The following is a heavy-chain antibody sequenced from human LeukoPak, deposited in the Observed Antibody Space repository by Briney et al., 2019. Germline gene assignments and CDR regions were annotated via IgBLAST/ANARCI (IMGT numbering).Heavy chain of an antibody. CDR2: INHRGSA. CDR3: VRLTWDNQLMLQNSRDAFDL. V-gene: IGHV4-34*01. CDR1: GFTFSSYE. Sequence: GSLRLSCAASGFTFSSYEMNWVRQAPGKGLEWIGDINHRGSATYIPSLKSRVTMSVDSSNNQFSLKLRSVTAADTAVYYCVRLTWDNQLMLQNSRDAFDLWGQGTLVTVSS. D-gene: IGHD2-2*01. J-gene: IGHJ3*01.